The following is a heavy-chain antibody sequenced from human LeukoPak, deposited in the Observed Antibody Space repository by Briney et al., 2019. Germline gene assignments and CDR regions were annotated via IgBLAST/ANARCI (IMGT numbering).Heavy chain of an antibody. V-gene: IGHV4-34*01. CDR1: GGSFSGYY. J-gene: IGHJ4*02. D-gene: IGHD2-2*01. CDR3: ARGQLPGDY. CDR2: INHSGST. Sequence: NTSETLSLTCAVYGGSFSGYYWSWIRQPPGKGLEWIGEINHSGSTNYNPSLKSRVTISVDTSKNQFSLELSSVTVADTAVYYCARGQLPGDYWGQGTLVTVSS.